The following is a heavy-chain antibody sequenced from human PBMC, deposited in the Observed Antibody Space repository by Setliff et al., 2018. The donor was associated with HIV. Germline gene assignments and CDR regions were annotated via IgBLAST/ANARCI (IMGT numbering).Heavy chain of an antibody. CDR2: VYGDGSYT. CDR3: VKGAPDYDTNPFYYYFYMHV. Sequence: QPGGSLRLSCAASGFGFSNFAMSWVRQAPGKGLELVSAVYGDGSYTYYVDSVKGRFTISRDNSQNALYLQMNSLRVDDTAIYYCVKGAPDYDTNPFYYYFYMHVWGKGTTVTVSS. J-gene: IGHJ6*03. V-gene: IGHV3-23*03. CDR1: GFGFSNFA. D-gene: IGHD4-17*01.